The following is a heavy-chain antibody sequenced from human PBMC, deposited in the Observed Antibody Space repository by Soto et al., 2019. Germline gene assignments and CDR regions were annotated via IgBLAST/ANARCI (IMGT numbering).Heavy chain of an antibody. J-gene: IGHJ4*02. CDR2: INAGSGNT. V-gene: IGHV1-3*01. CDR1: GYTFTSYT. D-gene: IGHD6-19*01. CDR3: ARGSEPAYSTGHVNGDY. Sequence: QVQLVQSGAEVRKPGASVKISCKASGYTFTSYTIHWVRQAPGQRLEWMGWINAGSGNTRYSQKLQGRVSLTRDTSASLAYMELSSLRSEDTAVYYCARGSEPAYSTGHVNGDYWGQGTPVTVSS.